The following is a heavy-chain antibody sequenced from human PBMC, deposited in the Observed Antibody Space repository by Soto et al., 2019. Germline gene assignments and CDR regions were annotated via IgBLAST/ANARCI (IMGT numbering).Heavy chain of an antibody. CDR3: ASFTLPPRGMIVVPKPGY. V-gene: IGHV1-69*13. J-gene: IGHJ4*02. CDR1: GGTFSSYA. CDR2: IIPIFGTA. D-gene: IGHD3-22*01. Sequence: SVKVSCKASGGTFSSYAISWVRQAPGQGLEWMGGIIPIFGTANYAQKFQGRVTITADESTSTAYMELSSLKYEDTAGYYCASFTLPPRGMIVVPKPGYWGKETLVAVSS.